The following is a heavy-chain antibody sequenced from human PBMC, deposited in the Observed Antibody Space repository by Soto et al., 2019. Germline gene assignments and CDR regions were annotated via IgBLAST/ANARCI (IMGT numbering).Heavy chain of an antibody. CDR3: ARASKGYSYGPAR. V-gene: IGHV4-59*01. Sequence: PSETLSLTCTVSGGSISSYYWSWIRQPPGKGLEWIGYIYYSGSTNYNPSLKSRVTISVDTSKNQFSLKLSSVTAADTAVYYCARASKGYSYGPARWGQGTLVTVSS. CDR1: GGSISSYY. J-gene: IGHJ4*02. CDR2: IYYSGST. D-gene: IGHD5-18*01.